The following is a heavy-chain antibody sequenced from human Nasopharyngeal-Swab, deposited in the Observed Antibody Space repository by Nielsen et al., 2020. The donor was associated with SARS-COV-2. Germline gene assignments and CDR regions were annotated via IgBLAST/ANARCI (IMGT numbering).Heavy chain of an antibody. J-gene: IGHJ6*02. CDR3: AISSGYYMALYYYYGMDV. D-gene: IGHD3-22*01. CDR1: GYTFTSYA. Sequence: ASVKVSCKASGYTFTSYAMHWVRQAPGQRLEWMGWINAGNGNTKYSQKFQGRVTITRDTSASTAYMELSSLRSEATAVYYCAISSGYYMALYYYYGMDVWGQGTTVTVSS. V-gene: IGHV1-3*01. CDR2: INAGNGNT.